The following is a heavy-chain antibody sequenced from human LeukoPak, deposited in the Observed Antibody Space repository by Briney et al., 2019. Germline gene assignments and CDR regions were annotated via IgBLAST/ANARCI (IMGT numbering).Heavy chain of an antibody. V-gene: IGHV3-7*01. D-gene: IGHD5-24*01. J-gene: IGHJ4*01. CDR3: VRDNAYTFDY. CDR2: ISQSTTDT. Sequence: GSLRLSCTASGFTFTNFWISWVRQAPGKGLEWVAGISQSTTDTHYVDSVRGRFTLSRDNAKSTLYLQMNSLRAEDTAIYYCVRDNAYTFDYWGHGTLVTVSS. CDR1: GFTFTNFW.